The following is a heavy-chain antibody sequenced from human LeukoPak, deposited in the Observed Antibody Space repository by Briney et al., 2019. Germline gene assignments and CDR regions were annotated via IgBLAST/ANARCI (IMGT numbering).Heavy chain of an antibody. V-gene: IGHV4-59*08. Sequence: SETLSLTCTVSGGSISGYYWSWIRQPPGKGLEWIGFIYYSGGTNYNPSLQGRVSISVDTSKIQFSLKLSSVTAADTAVYYCARWQYTISSGWFDPWGQGTLVTVSS. D-gene: IGHD6-6*01. CDR3: ARWQYTISSGWFDP. J-gene: IGHJ5*02. CDR2: IYYSGGT. CDR1: GGSISGYY.